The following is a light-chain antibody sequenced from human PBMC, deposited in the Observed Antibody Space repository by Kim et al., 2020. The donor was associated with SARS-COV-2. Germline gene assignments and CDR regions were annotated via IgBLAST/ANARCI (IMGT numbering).Light chain of an antibody. Sequence: ESVGDRVTITVRASESISNWLAWYQQRSGKAPKLLIYKASSVESGVPSKFSGSGSGTEFTLTISSLQPDDFATYYCQHYKGYSRTFGQGTKVEIK. CDR3: QHYKGYSRT. CDR1: ESISNW. V-gene: IGKV1-5*03. CDR2: KAS. J-gene: IGKJ1*01.